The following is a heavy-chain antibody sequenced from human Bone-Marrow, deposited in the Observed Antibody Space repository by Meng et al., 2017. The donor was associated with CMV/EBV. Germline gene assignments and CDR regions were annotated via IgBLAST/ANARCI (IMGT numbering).Heavy chain of an antibody. Sequence: GESLKISCTASGFTFSTYDFHWVRQPTGKGLEWVSSFGTVGDTYSIGSVKARFIISREDAKNSVYLQMNGLRDGDTGLYYCARARSPTHFDYWGQGALVTVSS. J-gene: IGHJ4*02. CDR1: GFTFSTYD. V-gene: IGHV3-13*01. CDR2: FGTVGDT. CDR3: ARARSPTHFDY.